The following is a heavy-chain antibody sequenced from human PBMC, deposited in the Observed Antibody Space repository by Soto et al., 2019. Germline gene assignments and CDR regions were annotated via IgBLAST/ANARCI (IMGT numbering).Heavy chain of an antibody. D-gene: IGHD2-15*01. Sequence: QVQLQESGPGLVKPSQTLSLTCTVSGDSLSSGGYYWSWIRQHPGKGLEWIGYIYYRGSTYYNPYNKSSVTISVDTSNNQFFLKLSAVTAADTAVYYCARYFTGACIGDTCYPGWFDPWGQGTLVTVSS. CDR2: IYYRGST. CDR1: GDSLSSGGYY. V-gene: IGHV4-31*03. J-gene: IGHJ5*02. CDR3: ARYFTGACIGDTCYPGWFDP.